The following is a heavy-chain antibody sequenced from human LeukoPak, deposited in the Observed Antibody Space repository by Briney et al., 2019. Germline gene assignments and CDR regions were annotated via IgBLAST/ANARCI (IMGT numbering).Heavy chain of an antibody. Sequence: GGSLRLSCAASGFTFSSCAMHWVRQAPGKGLGWVAVISYDGSNKYYAGSVKGRFTISRDNSKNTLYLQMNSLRAEDTAVYYCAREACSGGSCFFDYWGQGTLVTVSS. D-gene: IGHD2-15*01. J-gene: IGHJ4*02. CDR3: AREACSGGSCFFDY. CDR1: GFTFSSCA. V-gene: IGHV3-30*04. CDR2: ISYDGSNK.